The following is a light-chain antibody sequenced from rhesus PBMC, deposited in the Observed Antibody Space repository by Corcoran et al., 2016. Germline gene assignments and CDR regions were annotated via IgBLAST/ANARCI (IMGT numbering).Light chain of an antibody. CDR1: ENVKNY. Sequence: DIQMTQSPSSLSASVGDRVTITCRASENVKNYLNWYQQKPGRAPKLLIYKASNLQSGVPSRFTGSGSGTDYTFTLSCLQPEDVATYYFQHGFGIFTFGPGTKLAIK. CDR3: QHGFGIFT. J-gene: IGKJ3*01. CDR2: KAS. V-gene: IGKV1-74*01.